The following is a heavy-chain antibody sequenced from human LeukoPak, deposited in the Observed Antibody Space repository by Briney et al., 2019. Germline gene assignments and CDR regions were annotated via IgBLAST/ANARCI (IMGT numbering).Heavy chain of an antibody. Sequence: PSETLSLTCAVYGGSFSGYYWSWLRQPPGKGLEWIGEINHSGSTNYNPSLKSRVTISVDTSKNQFSLKLSSVTAADTAVYYCARVGDIVVVPAAGGSGFDPWGQGTLVTVSS. D-gene: IGHD2-2*01. V-gene: IGHV4-34*01. CDR3: ARVGDIVVVPAAGGSGFDP. CDR2: INHSGST. CDR1: GGSFSGYY. J-gene: IGHJ5*02.